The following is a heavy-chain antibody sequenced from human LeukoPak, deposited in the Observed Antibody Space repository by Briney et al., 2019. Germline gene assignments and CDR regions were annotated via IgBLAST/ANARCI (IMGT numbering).Heavy chain of an antibody. Sequence: GGSLRLSCAASGFTFSSYGMHWVRQAPGKGLEWVANINQDGSEKYYVDSVKGRFTISRDNAKNSLFLQMNSLRAEDTAVYYCARAEKWGQGTLVTVS. CDR2: INQDGSEK. J-gene: IGHJ4*02. CDR1: GFTFSSYG. CDR3: ARAEK. V-gene: IGHV3-7*01.